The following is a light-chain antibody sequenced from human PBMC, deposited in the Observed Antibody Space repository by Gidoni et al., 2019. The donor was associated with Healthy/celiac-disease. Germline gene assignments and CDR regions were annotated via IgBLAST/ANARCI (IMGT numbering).Light chain of an antibody. CDR2: STS. V-gene: IGLV7-43*01. CDR1: TGAVTSGYY. Sequence: QTVVTQEPSLTVSPGGTVTLTCASSTGAVTSGYYPTWFQQKPGQAPRALIYSTSNTHSWTPARFSGSLLGGKAALTLSGVQPEDEAEYYCLLYYGGAQRWVFGGGTKLTVL. J-gene: IGLJ3*02. CDR3: LLYYGGAQRWV.